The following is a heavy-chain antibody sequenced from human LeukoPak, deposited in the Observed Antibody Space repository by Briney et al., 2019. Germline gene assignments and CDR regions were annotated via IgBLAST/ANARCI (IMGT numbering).Heavy chain of an antibody. CDR1: GFTFSYYS. D-gene: IGHD6-13*01. Sequence: GGSLRLSCAASGFTFSYYSMNWVRQAPGKGLEWVSSINDHGYIYYADSVKGRFTISRDNSKNTLYLQMNSLRAEDTAVYYCARGVRYSSSWYRGDYFDYWGQGTLVTVSS. CDR2: INDHGYI. J-gene: IGHJ4*02. CDR3: ARGVRYSSSWYRGDYFDY. V-gene: IGHV3-21*03.